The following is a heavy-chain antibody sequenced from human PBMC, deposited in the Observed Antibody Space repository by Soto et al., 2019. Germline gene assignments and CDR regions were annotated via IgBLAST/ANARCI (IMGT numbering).Heavy chain of an antibody. CDR1: GGTFSSYA. D-gene: IGHD3-10*01. V-gene: IGHV1-69*13. Sequence: ASVKVSCKASGGTFSSYAISWVRQAPGQGLEWMGGIIPIFGTANYAQKFQGRVTITADESTSTAYMELSSLRSEDTAVYYCARVLYYGSGSYYYTWFDPWGQGTLVTVSS. J-gene: IGHJ5*02. CDR2: IIPIFGTA. CDR3: ARVLYYGSGSYYYTWFDP.